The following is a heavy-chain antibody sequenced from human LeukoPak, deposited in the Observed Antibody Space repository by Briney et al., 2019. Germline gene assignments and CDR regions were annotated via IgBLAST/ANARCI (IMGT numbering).Heavy chain of an antibody. D-gene: IGHD2-21*02. V-gene: IGHV3-23*01. CDR3: ARVGGALIFLDAFDI. Sequence: GGSLRLSCVVSGFSFGSEAMSWVRQAPGRGLEWVSSISPGGGTTYYADSVKGRFTISRDNSKNTLYLQMNSLRAEDTAVYYCARVGGALIFLDAFDIWGQGTMVTVSS. CDR2: ISPGGGTT. J-gene: IGHJ3*02. CDR1: GFSFGSEA.